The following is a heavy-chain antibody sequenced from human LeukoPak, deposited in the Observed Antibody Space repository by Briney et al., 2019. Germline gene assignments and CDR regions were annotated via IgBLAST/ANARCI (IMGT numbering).Heavy chain of an antibody. J-gene: IGHJ4*02. CDR1: GYTFTGYY. D-gene: IGHD1-1*01. V-gene: IGHV1-2*02. Sequence: ASVKVSCKASGYTFTGYYMHWVRQAPGQGLEWMGWINPNSGGTNYAQKFQGRVTMTMDTSISTAYLELSRLRADDTAVYYCPSFNWNGRYYFDHWGQGTLVTVSS. CDR2: INPNSGGT. CDR3: PSFNWNGRYYFDH.